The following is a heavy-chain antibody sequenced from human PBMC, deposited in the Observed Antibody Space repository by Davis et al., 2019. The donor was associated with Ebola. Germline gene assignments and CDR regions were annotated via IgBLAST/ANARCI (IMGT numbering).Heavy chain of an antibody. V-gene: IGHV4-34*01. D-gene: IGHD2-2*02. CDR3: ARGEVRNCSSTSCYNYGMDV. CDR2: INHSGST. J-gene: IGHJ6*02. CDR1: GGSFSGYY. Sequence: MPSETLSLTCAVYGGSFSGYYWSWIRQPPGKGLEWIGEINHSGSTNYNPSLKSRDTISVDTSKNQFSLKLSSVTAADTAVYYCARGEVRNCSSTSCYNYGMDVWGQGTTVTVSS.